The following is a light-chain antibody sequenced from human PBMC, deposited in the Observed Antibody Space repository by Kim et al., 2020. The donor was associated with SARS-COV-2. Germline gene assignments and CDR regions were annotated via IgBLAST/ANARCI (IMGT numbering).Light chain of an antibody. CDR1: QNSNIW. CDR2: QAS. J-gene: IGKJ5*01. CDR3: QQHDSLTIT. Sequence: AYVGDRVTITCRASQNSNIWLAWYQQKPGKAPRHLIFQASTLKSGVPSRFSGSGSGTEFTLTISSLQPDDFATYYCQQHDSLTITFGQGTRLEIK. V-gene: IGKV1-5*03.